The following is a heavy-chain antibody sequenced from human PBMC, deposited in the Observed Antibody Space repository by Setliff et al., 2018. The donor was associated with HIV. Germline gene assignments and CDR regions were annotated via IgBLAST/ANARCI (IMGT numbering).Heavy chain of an antibody. J-gene: IGHJ4*02. CDR3: ARGGLGVVGAIDY. Sequence: SETLSLTCTVSGGSISSSSYYWDWIRQPPGKGLEWIGSIYYSGSTYYNPSLKSRVAISVDTSKNQFSLNLSSVTAADTAVYYCARGGLGVVGAIDYWSQGTLVTVSS. V-gene: IGHV4-39*01. CDR2: IYYSGST. D-gene: IGHD2-15*01. CDR1: GGSISSSSYY.